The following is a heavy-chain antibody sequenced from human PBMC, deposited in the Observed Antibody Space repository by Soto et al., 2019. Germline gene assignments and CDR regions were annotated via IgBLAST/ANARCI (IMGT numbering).Heavy chain of an antibody. CDR1: GFTFSSYS. V-gene: IGHV3-21*01. D-gene: IGHD3-3*01. Sequence: GGSLRLSCAASGFTFSSYSMNWVRQAPGKGLEWVSSISSSSSYIYYADSVKGRFTISRDNAKNSLYLQMNSLRAEDTAVYYCGIFGMVNGMDVWGQGTTVTVSS. CDR2: ISSSSSYI. J-gene: IGHJ6*02. CDR3: GIFGMVNGMDV.